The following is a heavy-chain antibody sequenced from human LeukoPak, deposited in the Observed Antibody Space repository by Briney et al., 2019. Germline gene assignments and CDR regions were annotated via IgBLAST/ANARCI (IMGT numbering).Heavy chain of an antibody. CDR2: ISSSGGNT. J-gene: IGHJ4*02. V-gene: IGHV3-23*01. D-gene: IGHD2-2*01. CDR3: TKGESQPKYYFDY. CDR1: GFTFTSA. Sequence: GGSLSLSCAVSGFTFTSAMRWVRQAPGKGLEWVSSISSSGGNTFYADSVKGRFTISRDNSKNTLYLQMNSLRAEDTAVYYCTKGESQPKYYFDYCGQGTLVTVSS.